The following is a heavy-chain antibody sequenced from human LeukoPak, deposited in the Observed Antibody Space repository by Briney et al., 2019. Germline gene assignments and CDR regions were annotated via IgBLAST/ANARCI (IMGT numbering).Heavy chain of an antibody. V-gene: IGHV1-8*01. CDR1: GYTFTSYD. D-gene: IGHD2-2*02. J-gene: IGHJ6*03. Sequence: ASVKVSCEASGYTFTSYDINWVRQATGQGLEWMGWMNPNSGNTGYAQKFQGRVTMTRNTSISTAYMELSSLRSEDTAVYYCARGVVPAAINYYYYYYMDVWGKGTTVTVSS. CDR2: MNPNSGNT. CDR3: ARGVVPAAINYYYYYYMDV.